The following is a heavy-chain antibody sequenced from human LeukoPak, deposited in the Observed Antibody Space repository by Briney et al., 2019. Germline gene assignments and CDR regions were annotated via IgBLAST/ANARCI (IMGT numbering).Heavy chain of an antibody. Sequence: GGSLRLSCAASGFTFSSYWMSWVRQAPGKGLEWVANIKQDGSEKYYVDSVKGRFTISRDNAENSLYLQMNSLRAEDTAVYYCARKSYPFYYYYYMDVWGKGTTVTVSS. J-gene: IGHJ6*03. CDR3: ARKSYPFYYYYYMDV. V-gene: IGHV3-7*01. CDR1: GFTFSSYW. CDR2: IKQDGSEK. D-gene: IGHD3-16*01.